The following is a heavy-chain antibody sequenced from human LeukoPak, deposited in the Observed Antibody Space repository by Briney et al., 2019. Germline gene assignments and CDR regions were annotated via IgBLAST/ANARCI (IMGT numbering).Heavy chain of an antibody. V-gene: IGHV4-59*01. CDR3: ARSAGVVNWFDP. D-gene: IGHD2-8*01. CDR2: IYYSGST. CDR1: GGSISSYY. Sequence: KPSETLSLTCTVSGGSISSYYWSWIRQPPGKGLEWIGYIYYSGSTNYNPSLKSRVTISVDTSKNRFSLKLSSVTAADTAVYYCARSAGVVNWFDPWGQGTLVTVSS. J-gene: IGHJ5*02.